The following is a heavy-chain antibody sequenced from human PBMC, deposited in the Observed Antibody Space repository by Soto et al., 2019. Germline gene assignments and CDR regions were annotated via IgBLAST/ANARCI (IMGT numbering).Heavy chain of an antibody. V-gene: IGHV3-7*03. Sequence: EVQLVESGGGLVQPGGSLRLSCAVSGFSFGSYWMSWVRQAPGKGLEWLASIKHDGSERYYLDSVKGRFTISRDNAKDSLSLQMNSLRGEDTAFYYCARDVGPITIFGEARSGYFDFWGQGTLVTVSS. CDR2: IKHDGSER. D-gene: IGHD3-3*01. J-gene: IGHJ4*02. CDR3: ARDVGPITIFGEARSGYFDF. CDR1: GFSFGSYW.